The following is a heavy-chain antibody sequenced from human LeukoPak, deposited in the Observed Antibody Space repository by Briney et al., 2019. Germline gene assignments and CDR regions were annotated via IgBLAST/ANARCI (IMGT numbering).Heavy chain of an antibody. CDR1: GFTFRDYF. J-gene: IGHJ4*02. CDR2: IRNTGTNT. D-gene: IGHD3-16*01. CDR3: AKDGGAGGSYFRAFDY. Sequence: GGSLRPSCAASGFTFRDYFMAWVRQAPGKELEWLSSIRNTGTNTYYADSVKGRFIISRDNSKNTLHLEMSSLGAEDTAVYYCAKDGGAGGSYFRAFDYWGQGALVTVSS. V-gene: IGHV3-23*01.